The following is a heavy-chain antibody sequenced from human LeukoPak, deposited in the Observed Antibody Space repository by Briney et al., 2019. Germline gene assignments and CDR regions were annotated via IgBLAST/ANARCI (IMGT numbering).Heavy chain of an antibody. V-gene: IGHV1-46*01. J-gene: IGHJ4*02. CDR2: ISPSTGGT. D-gene: IGHD6-13*01. CDR3: ARDLGDTSRFLWGNYFDH. CDR1: GYTFPNYY. Sequence: VASVKVSCKASGYTFPNYYIHWVRQAPGQGLEWMAIISPSTGGTHYAQRFQGRVTVTRDTSTSTVYMELSSLRSEDTAVYYCARDLGDTSRFLWGNYFDHWGQGTLVTVSS.